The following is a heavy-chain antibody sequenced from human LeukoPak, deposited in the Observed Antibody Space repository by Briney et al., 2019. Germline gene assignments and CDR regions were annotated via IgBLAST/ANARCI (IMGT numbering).Heavy chain of an antibody. V-gene: IGHV3-23*01. J-gene: IGHJ4*02. CDR3: AKLLLLMVRGVIPLFDY. Sequence: PGGSLRLSCAASGFTFSSYAMSWVRQAPGKGLEWVSAISGSGDSTYYADSVKGRFTISRDNSKNTLYLQMNSLRAEDTAVYYCAKLLLLMVRGVIPLFDYWGQGTLVTFSS. CDR1: GFTFSSYA. CDR2: ISGSGDST. D-gene: IGHD3-10*01.